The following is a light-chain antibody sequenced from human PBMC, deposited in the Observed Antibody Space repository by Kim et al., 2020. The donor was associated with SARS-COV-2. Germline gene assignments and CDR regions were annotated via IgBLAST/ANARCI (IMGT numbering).Light chain of an antibody. Sequence: SAVGDRVTTPCRASQSIYSYLAWYQQKPGNVPKILIYKASTLESGVPSRFSGSESGTEFTLTISSLQPDDFATYYCQQFYTYPITFGQGTRLEIK. V-gene: IGKV1-5*03. CDR1: QSIYSY. CDR3: QQFYTYPIT. CDR2: KAS. J-gene: IGKJ5*01.